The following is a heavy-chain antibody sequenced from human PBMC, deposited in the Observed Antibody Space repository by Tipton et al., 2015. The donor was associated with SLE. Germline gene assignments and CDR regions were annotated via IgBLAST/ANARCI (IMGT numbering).Heavy chain of an antibody. CDR3: ARGGKGGYYDTSGPFDS. J-gene: IGHJ4*02. D-gene: IGHD3-22*01. Sequence: SLRLSCAASGFTLSSYWMHWVRHIPGKGLVWVSRMNSDGSGTNYADSVRDRFTISRDNAKNVLRLQMNSLRAEDTAVYYCARGGKGGYYDTSGPFDSWGQGTLVTVSS. CDR1: GFTLSSYW. CDR2: MNSDGSGT. V-gene: IGHV3-74*01.